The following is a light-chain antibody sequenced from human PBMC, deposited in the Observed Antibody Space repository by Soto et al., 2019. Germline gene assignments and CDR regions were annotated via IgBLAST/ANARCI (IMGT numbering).Light chain of an antibody. Sequence: EIVLTQSPATLSLSPGERATLSCRASQSLSSYLAWYQQKPGQAPRLLIYDASNRATGIPARFSGSGSGTAFTLTISSLEPEDFAVYYCQQRSNWPPWTVGQGTKVEIK. J-gene: IGKJ1*01. CDR3: QQRSNWPPWT. CDR2: DAS. V-gene: IGKV3-11*01. CDR1: QSLSSY.